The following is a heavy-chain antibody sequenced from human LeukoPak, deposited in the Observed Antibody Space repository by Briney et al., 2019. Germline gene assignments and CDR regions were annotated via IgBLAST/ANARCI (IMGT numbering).Heavy chain of an antibody. J-gene: IGHJ4*02. Sequence: GGSLRLSCAASGFTFSSYGMHRVRQAPGKGLEWVAVIWYDGSNKYYADSVKGRFTISRDNSKNTLYLQMNSLRAEDTAVYYCAKDGTTVTTWYFDYWGQGTLVTVSS. CDR3: AKDGTTVTTWYFDY. V-gene: IGHV3-33*06. CDR2: IWYDGSNK. D-gene: IGHD4-17*01. CDR1: GFTFSSYG.